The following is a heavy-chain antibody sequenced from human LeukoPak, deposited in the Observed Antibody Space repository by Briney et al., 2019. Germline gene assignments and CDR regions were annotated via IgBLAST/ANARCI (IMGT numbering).Heavy chain of an antibody. CDR1: GYTFTDHY. Sequence: ASVKVSCKASGYTFTDHYMHWVRQAPGQGLEWMGIINPVGGGTTYAQHLQGRVTMTRDTSTSTVYMELRSLRSEDTAVYYCERDFRATFGGVMASAFDYWGQGTLVTVSP. CDR2: INPVGGGT. J-gene: IGHJ4*02. D-gene: IGHD3-16*01. CDR3: ERDFRATFGGVMASAFDY. V-gene: IGHV1-46*01.